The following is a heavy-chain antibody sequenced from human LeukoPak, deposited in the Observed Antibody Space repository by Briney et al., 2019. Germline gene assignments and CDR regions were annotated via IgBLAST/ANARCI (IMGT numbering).Heavy chain of an antibody. V-gene: IGHV3-74*01. CDR2: INSDGSST. CDR3: ARAGYRNWFDP. Sequence: AGGSLRLSCAASGFTFSRHWMSWVRQAPGKGLVWVSRINSDGSSTSYADSVKGRFTISRDNAKNTLYLQMNSLRAEDTAVYYCARAGYRNWFDPWGQGTLVTVSS. J-gene: IGHJ5*02. D-gene: IGHD1-1*01. CDR1: GFTFSRHW.